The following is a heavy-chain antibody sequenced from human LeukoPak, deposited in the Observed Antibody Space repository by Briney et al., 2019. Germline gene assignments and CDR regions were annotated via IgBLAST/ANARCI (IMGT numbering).Heavy chain of an antibody. CDR1: GGSISSGSYY. J-gene: IGHJ4*02. CDR2: IYTSGST. CDR3: ARVPTIFGVDMNYFDY. V-gene: IGHV4-61*02. Sequence: SETLSLTCTVSGGSISSGSYYWSWIRQPAGKGLEWIGRIYTSGSTNYNPSLKSRATISVDTSKNQFSLKLSSVTAADTAVYYCARVPTIFGVDMNYFDYWGQGNLVTVSS. D-gene: IGHD3-3*01.